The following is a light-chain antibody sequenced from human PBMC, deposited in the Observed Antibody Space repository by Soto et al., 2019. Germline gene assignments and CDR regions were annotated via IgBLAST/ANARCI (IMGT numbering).Light chain of an antibody. V-gene: IGKV1-8*01. CDR2: AAS. Sequence: AIRMTQSPSSLSASTGDRVTITCRASQGISSYLAWYQQKPGKAPKLLVYAASTLQSGVPSRFSGSGSGTEFTLTISSLQPDDFASYYCQKLHNFPLTFGQGTRLEIK. J-gene: IGKJ5*01. CDR1: QGISSY. CDR3: QKLHNFPLT.